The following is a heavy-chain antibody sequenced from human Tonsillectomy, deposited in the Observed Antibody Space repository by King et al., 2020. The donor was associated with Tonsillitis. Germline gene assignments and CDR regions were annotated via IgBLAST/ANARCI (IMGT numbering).Heavy chain of an antibody. CDR3: ATVKRGGYYDSSGYYYYFDY. CDR2: ISAYNGNT. Sequence: QLVQSGAEVKKPGASVKVSCKASGYTFTSYGISWVRQAPGQGLEWMGWISAYNGNTNYAQKLQGRVTMTTDTSTSTAYMELRSLGSDDTAVYYCATVKRGGYYDSSGYYYYFDYWGQGTLVTVSS. V-gene: IGHV1-18*01. J-gene: IGHJ4*02. CDR1: GYTFTSYG. D-gene: IGHD3-22*01.